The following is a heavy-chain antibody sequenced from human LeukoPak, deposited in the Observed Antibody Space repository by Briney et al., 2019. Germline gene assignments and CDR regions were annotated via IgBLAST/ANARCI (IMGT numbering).Heavy chain of an antibody. CDR1: GYSISSGHL. D-gene: IGHD2-21*02. CDR2: TYHGGTT. V-gene: IGHV4-38-2*02. CDR3: ARGSGDWTHYFHY. J-gene: IGHJ4*02. Sequence: KPSETLSLTCTVSGYSISSGHLWGWIRQPPGKGLEWIGSTYHGGTTYSNPSLKSRVIISEDTSKNQFSLKLSSVTAADTAVYYCARGSGDWTHYFHYGGQGPLVTVPS.